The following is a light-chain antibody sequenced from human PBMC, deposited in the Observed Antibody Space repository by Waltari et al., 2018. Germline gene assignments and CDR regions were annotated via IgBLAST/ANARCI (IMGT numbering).Light chain of an antibody. J-gene: IGLJ2*01. CDR3: CSYAGSSTFEV. Sequence: QSALTQPASVSGSPGQSITISCTGTSSDVGSYNLVYWYQQYPGKAPKLMIYEGSKRPSGVSNSLAGSKSGNTASLRISGLQAEDEADYDCCSYAGSSTFEVFGGGTKLTVL. CDR1: SSDVGSYNL. V-gene: IGLV2-23*03. CDR2: EGS.